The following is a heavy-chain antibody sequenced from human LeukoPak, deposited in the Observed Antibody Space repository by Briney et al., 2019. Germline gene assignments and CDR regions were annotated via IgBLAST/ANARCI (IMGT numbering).Heavy chain of an antibody. CDR3: ASGYSSGWYTRGSEYFQH. J-gene: IGHJ1*01. Sequence: PGGSLRLSCAASGFTFSSYSMNWVRQAPGKGLEWVSSISSGSSYIYYADSVQGRFTISRDNAKNSLHLQMNSLRAEDTAVYYCASGYSSGWYTRGSEYFQHWGQGTLVTVSS. CDR1: GFTFSSYS. V-gene: IGHV3-21*01. D-gene: IGHD6-19*01. CDR2: ISSGSSYI.